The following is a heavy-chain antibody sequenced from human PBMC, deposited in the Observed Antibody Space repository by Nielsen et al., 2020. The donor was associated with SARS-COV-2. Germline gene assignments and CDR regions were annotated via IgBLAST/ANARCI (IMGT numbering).Heavy chain of an antibody. D-gene: IGHD2-2*01. J-gene: IGHJ3*02. CDR2: ISYDGSNK. V-gene: IGHV3-30-3*01. Sequence: GESLKISCAASGFTFSSYAMHWVRQAPGKGLEWVAVISYDGSNKYYADSVKGRFTISRDNSKNTLYLQMNSLRAEDTAVYYCARRSRREGAFDIWGQGTMVTVSS. CDR3: ARRSRREGAFDI. CDR1: GFTFSSYA.